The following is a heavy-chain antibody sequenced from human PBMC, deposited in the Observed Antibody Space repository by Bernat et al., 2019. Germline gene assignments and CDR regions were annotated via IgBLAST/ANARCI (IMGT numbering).Heavy chain of an antibody. Sequence: QVQLQESGPGLVKPSETLSLTCTVAGCSISSYYWSWIRQPPGKGLEWIGYIYYSGSTNYNPSLKSRVTISVDTSKNQFSLKLSSVTAADTAVYYCARGWRYLDLWGRGTLVTVSS. D-gene: IGHD5-24*01. V-gene: IGHV4-59*08. CDR1: GCSISSYY. J-gene: IGHJ2*01. CDR2: IYYSGST. CDR3: ARGWRYLDL.